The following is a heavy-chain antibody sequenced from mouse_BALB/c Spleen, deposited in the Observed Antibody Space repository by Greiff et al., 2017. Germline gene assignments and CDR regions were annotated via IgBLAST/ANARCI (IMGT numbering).Heavy chain of an antibody. Sequence: EVQLQESGGGLVQPKGSLKLSCAASGFTFNTYAMNWVRQAPGKGLEWVARIRSKSNNYATYYADSVKDRFTISRDDSQSMLYLQMNNLKTEDTAMYYCVSGGVVPYYAMDYWGQGTSVTVSS. V-gene: IGHV10-1*02. CDR3: VSGGVVPYYAMDY. CDR2: IRSKSNNYAT. D-gene: IGHD5-1*01. J-gene: IGHJ4*01. CDR1: GFTFNTYA.